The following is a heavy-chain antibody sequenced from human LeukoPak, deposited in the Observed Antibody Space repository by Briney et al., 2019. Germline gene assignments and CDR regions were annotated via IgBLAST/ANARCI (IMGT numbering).Heavy chain of an antibody. Sequence: GGSLRLSCAASGFTFSSYAMSWVRQAPGKGLEWVSAISGSGGSTYYADSVKGRFTISRDNSKNTLYLQMNSLRAEDTAVYYCARDARDGYGGNPFDYWGQGTLVTVSS. V-gene: IGHV3-23*01. CDR2: ISGSGGST. J-gene: IGHJ4*02. D-gene: IGHD4-23*01. CDR3: ARDARDGYGGNPFDY. CDR1: GFTFSSYA.